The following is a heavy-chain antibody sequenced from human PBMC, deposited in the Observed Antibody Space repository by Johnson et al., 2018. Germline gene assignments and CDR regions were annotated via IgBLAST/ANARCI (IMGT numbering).Heavy chain of an antibody. CDR2: IKQDGREK. J-gene: IGHJ3*02. CDR3: ARDSNPGRGKDGNDGAACDI. CDR1: GFTFSSYW. D-gene: IGHD3-16*01. Sequence: VQLVESGGGVVQPGRSLRLSCAASGFTFSSYWMSWVRQAPGKGLEWVANIKQDGREKFYVDSVKGRFTISRDNAKNSLHLQMNSLRAEDTAVYYCARDSNPGRGKDGNDGAACDIWGQGTMVTVSS. V-gene: IGHV3-7*01.